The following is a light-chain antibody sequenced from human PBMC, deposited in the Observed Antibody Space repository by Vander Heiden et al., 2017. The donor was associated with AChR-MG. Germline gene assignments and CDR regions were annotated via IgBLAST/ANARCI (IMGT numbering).Light chain of an antibody. V-gene: IGKV3-15*01. CDR2: GAS. CDR3: QQYNKWPPA. CDR1: QSVSSN. Sequence: DIVMTQSPATLSVSPGERATLSCRASQSVSSNLAWFQQKPGQAPRLLIHGASTRATGIPARFSGSGSGTEFTLTISSLQSEDFAVYYCQQYNKWPPAFGQGTKLEIK. J-gene: IGKJ2*01.